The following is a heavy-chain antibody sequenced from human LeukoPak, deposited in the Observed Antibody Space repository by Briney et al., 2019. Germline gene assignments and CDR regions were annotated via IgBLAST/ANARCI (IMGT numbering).Heavy chain of an antibody. CDR2: IIPIFGTA. Sequence: SVKVSCKASGGTFSSYAISWVRQAPGQGLEWMGGIIPIFGTANYAQKFQGRVTITADESTSTAYMELSSLRSEDTAVYYCTRDREGGSGCFDPWGQGTLVTVSA. CDR1: GGTFSSYA. V-gene: IGHV1-69*13. D-gene: IGHD3-16*01. J-gene: IGHJ5*02. CDR3: TRDREGGSGCFDP.